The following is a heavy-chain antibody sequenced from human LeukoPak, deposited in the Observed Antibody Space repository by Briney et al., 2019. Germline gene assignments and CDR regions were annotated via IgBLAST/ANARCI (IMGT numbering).Heavy chain of an antibody. J-gene: IGHJ5*02. CDR1: GGSFSGYY. V-gene: IGHV4-34*01. CDR2: INHSGST. Sequence: SETLSLTCAVYGGSFSGYYWSWIRQPPGKGLEWIGEINHSGSTNYNPSLKSRVTISVDTSKNQFSLKLSSVTAADTAVYYCARDAADSGNWFDPWGQGTLVTVSS. CDR3: ARDAADSGNWFDP. D-gene: IGHD1-26*01.